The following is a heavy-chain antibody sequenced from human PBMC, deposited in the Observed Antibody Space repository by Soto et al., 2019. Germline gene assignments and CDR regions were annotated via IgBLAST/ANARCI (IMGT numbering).Heavy chain of an antibody. V-gene: IGHV4-61*01. D-gene: IGHD1-1*01. J-gene: IGHJ4*02. Sequence: QVQLQESGPGLVKPSETLSLTCTVSGGSVSSGSYYWSWIRQPPGKGLEWIGYIYYSGSTNYNPSLKSRVTISVDTSKTQFSLKLSSVTAADTAVYYCARENWNDDYRAYWGQGTLVTVSS. CDR3: ARENWNDDYRAY. CDR2: IYYSGST. CDR1: GGSVSSGSYY.